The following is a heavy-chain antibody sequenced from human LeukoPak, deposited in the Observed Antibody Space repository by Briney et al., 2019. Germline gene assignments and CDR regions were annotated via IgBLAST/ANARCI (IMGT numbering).Heavy chain of an antibody. Sequence: QTGGSLRLSCAVSGFTFSNYWMNWVRQAPGKGLEWVANIKEDGSQKYYVESVKGRFTVSGDNAKNSVYLQMSSLRDEDTAVYYCARGLNTSPGVDYWGQGTLVTVSS. D-gene: IGHD3-16*01. CDR3: ARGLNTSPGVDY. V-gene: IGHV3-7*01. CDR1: GFTFSNYW. CDR2: IKEDGSQK. J-gene: IGHJ4*02.